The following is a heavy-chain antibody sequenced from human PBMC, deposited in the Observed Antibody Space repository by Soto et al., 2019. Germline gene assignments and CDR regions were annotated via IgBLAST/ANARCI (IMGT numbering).Heavy chain of an antibody. Sequence: QVQLVQSGAEVKKPGSSVKVSCKASGGTFSTYTITWVRQAPGQVLEWMGRIIPIIGIINYAQKFQGRVTSSADKFTGTAYMELTGLRSDDTAVYYCAGDPDSHYNDSHASSYPWGQGTLVTVSS. J-gene: IGHJ5*02. CDR2: IIPIIGII. D-gene: IGHD4-4*01. V-gene: IGHV1-69*02. CDR3: AGDPDSHYNDSHASSYP. CDR1: GGTFSTYT.